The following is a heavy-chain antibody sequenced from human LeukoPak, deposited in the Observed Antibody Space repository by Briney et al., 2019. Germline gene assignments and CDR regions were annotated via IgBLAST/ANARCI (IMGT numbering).Heavy chain of an antibody. J-gene: IGHJ4*02. V-gene: IGHV4-34*01. CDR3: ARVGLWFGELELYYFDY. CDR1: GGSFSGYY. CDR2: INHSGST. D-gene: IGHD3-10*01. Sequence: SETLSLTCAVYGGSFSGYYWSWIRQPPGKGLEWIGEINHSGSTNYNPSLKSRVTISVDTSKNQFSLKLSSVTAADTAVYYCARVGLWFGELELYYFDYWGQGTLVTVSS.